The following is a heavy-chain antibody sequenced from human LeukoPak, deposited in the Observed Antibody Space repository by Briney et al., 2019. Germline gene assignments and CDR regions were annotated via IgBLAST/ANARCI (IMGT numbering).Heavy chain of an antibody. J-gene: IGHJ3*02. CDR2: TIPIFGTT. Sequence: SVKVSCKASGGTLSGYSMNWVRQAPGQGLEWMGGTIPIFGTTKYAQKFQGRVTITADDPTDTANKELRSLRSEDTAVYYCARADYDLASLRLDVFDMWGQGTMVTVSS. CDR3: ARADYDLASLRLDVFDM. V-gene: IGHV1-69*13. D-gene: IGHD4-17*01. CDR1: GGTLSGYS.